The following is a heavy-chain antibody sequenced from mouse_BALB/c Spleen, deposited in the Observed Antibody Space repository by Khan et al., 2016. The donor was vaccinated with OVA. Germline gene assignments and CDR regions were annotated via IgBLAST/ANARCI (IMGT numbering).Heavy chain of an antibody. J-gene: IGHJ4*01. D-gene: IGHD2-4*01. CDR3: ARHPYYHYNVMDY. V-gene: IGHV2-3*01. CDR1: GFSLTTYG. CDR2: IWGDGST. Sequence: VQLQESGPGLVAPSQSLSITCTVSGFSLTTYGVCWVRQPPGKGLEWLGIIWGDGSTNYHSALRSRLSITKDNSKSQVFLKMNSLQTDDTAIYFCARHPYYHYNVMDYWGQGTSVTVSS.